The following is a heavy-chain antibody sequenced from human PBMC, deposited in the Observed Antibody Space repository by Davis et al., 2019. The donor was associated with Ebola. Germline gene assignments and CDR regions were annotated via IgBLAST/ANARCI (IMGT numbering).Heavy chain of an antibody. CDR3: ARVGGPNFEVVVGNWFDP. V-gene: IGHV1-8*02. J-gene: IGHJ5*02. CDR2: MNPNSGNT. D-gene: IGHD2-15*01. Sequence: AASVKVSCKASGYTFTGYYMHWVRQATGQGLEWMGWMNPNSGNTGYAQKFQGRVTMTRNTSISTAYMELSSLRSEDTAVYYCARVGGPNFEVVVGNWFDPWGQGTLVTVSS. CDR1: GYTFTGYY.